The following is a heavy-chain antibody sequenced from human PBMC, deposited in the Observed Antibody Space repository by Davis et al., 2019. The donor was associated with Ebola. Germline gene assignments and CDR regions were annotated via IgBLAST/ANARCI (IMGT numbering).Heavy chain of an antibody. CDR1: GYTFIDNY. V-gene: IGHV1-2*04. CDR2: INPKSGGT. CDR3: ARALSATYDYCVDV. Sequence: AASVKVSCKASGYTFIDNYIHWMRQAPGQGPEWMEWINPKSGGTKYAQRFQDWVTMTRDTSITTAYVELSGLTSDDTAIYYCARALSATYDYCVDVWGKGTAVTVSS. J-gene: IGHJ6*04. D-gene: IGHD3-10*01.